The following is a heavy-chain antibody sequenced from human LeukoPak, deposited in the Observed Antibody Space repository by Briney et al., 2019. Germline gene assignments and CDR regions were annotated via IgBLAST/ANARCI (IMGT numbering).Heavy chain of an antibody. CDR3: ARGGIQLWRRYYFDY. CDR2: ISSSSSYI. CDR1: GFTFSSYS. D-gene: IGHD5-18*01. J-gene: IGHJ4*02. Sequence: PGGSLRLSCAASGFTFSSYSMNWVRQAPGKGLEWVSSISSSSSYIYYADSVKGRFTISRDNSKNTLYLQMNSLRAEDTAVYYCARGGIQLWRRYYFDYWGQGTLVTVSS. V-gene: IGHV3-21*01.